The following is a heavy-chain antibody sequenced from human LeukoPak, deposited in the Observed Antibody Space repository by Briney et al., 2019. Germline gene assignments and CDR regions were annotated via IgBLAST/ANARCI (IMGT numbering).Heavy chain of an antibody. D-gene: IGHD4/OR15-4a*01. CDR3: ARKRLSADSFDI. CDR1: GDSVSSNSAA. J-gene: IGHJ3*02. Sequence: SQTLSLTCAISGDSVSSNSAAWNWIRQSPSRGLEWLGRTYYRSKWYNDYTVSVKSRITFNPDTSKNQFSLHLNSVTPEDTAVYYCARKRLSADSFDIWGQGTLVTVSS. CDR2: TYYRSKWYN. V-gene: IGHV6-1*01.